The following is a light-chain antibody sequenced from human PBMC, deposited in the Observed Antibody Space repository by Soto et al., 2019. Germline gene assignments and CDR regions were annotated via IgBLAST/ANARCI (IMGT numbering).Light chain of an antibody. CDR3: QQRSNRPLT. J-gene: IGKJ4*01. Sequence: EIVLTQSPATLSLSPGERATLSCRASQSVSSYLAWYQQKPGQAPRLLIYDASNRATGIPARFSGGGSGTYFTLTISSLEPEDFAVYYCQQRSNRPLTCGGGTKVEI. V-gene: IGKV3-11*01. CDR2: DAS. CDR1: QSVSSY.